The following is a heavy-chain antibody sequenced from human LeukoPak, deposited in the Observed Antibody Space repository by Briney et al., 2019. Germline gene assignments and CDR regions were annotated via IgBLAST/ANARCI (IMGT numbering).Heavy chain of an antibody. V-gene: IGHV4-39*07. CDR2: IYYSGST. Sequence: SETLSLTCTVSGGSISSSSYYWGWIRQPPGKGLEWIGSIYYSGSTYYNPSLKSRVTISVDTSKNQFFLKLSSVTAADTAVYYCVESGSGSKSAFDIWGQGTMVTVSS. CDR3: VESGSGSKSAFDI. J-gene: IGHJ3*02. D-gene: IGHD3-22*01. CDR1: GGSISSSSYY.